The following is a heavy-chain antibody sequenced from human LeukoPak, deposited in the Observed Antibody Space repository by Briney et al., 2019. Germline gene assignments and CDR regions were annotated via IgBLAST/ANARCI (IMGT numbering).Heavy chain of an antibody. CDR3: ARGVGNWNRDY. CDR2: IYDIGRT. J-gene: IGHJ4*02. CDR1: GGSISSYY. D-gene: IGHD1-20*01. Sequence: SETLSLTCTVSGGSISSYYGSWIRQPPGKGLEWIGYIYDIGRTNYNPSLQSRVTISIDTSKNQFSLNLNSVTAADTAVYYCARGVGNWNRDYWGQGTLVTVSS. V-gene: IGHV4-59*01.